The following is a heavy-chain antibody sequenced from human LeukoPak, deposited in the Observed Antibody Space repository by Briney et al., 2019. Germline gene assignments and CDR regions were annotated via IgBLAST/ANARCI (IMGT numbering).Heavy chain of an antibody. CDR3: ARVNYSSSWYSYYYYYYGMDV. CDR2: MNPNSGNT. V-gene: IGHV1-8*01. CDR1: GYTFTSYD. J-gene: IGHJ6*02. D-gene: IGHD6-13*01. Sequence: ASVKVSCKASGYTFTSYDINWVRQATGQGLEWMGWMNPNSGNTGYAQKFQGRVTMTRNTSISTAYMELSSLRSEDTAVYYCARVNYSSSWYSYYYYYYGMDVWGQGTTVTVSS.